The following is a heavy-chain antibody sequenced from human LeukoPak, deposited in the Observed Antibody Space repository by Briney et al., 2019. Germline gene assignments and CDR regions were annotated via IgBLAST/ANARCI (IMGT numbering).Heavy chain of an antibody. V-gene: IGHV1-69*04. D-gene: IGHD3-22*01. CDR2: IIPIFGIV. J-gene: IGHJ4*02. CDR1: GGTFSSYA. CDR3: AREWELNYYDSSGYYSYYFDY. Sequence: ASVKVSCKASGGTFSSYAISWVRQAPGQGLEWMGRIIPIFGIVNYAQKFQGRVTITADKSTSTAYMELSSLRSEDTAVYYCAREWELNYYDSSGYYSYYFDYWGQGTLVTVSS.